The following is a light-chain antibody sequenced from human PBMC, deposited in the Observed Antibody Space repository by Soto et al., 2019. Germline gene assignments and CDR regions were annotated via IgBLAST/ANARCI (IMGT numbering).Light chain of an antibody. CDR3: TSYTTSSTVA. Sequence: QSALTQPASVSGSPGQSITISCTGTSSDVGAYNYVSWYQQHPGKAPKLLIYEVSNRPSGVSNRFSGSKSGNTASLTISGLQAVDEADYYCTSYTTSSTVAFGGGTQLTDL. CDR2: EVS. V-gene: IGLV2-14*01. CDR1: SSDVGAYNY. J-gene: IGLJ2*01.